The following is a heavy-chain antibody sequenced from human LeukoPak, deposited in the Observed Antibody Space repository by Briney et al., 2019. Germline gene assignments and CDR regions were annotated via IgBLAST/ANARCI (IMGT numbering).Heavy chain of an antibody. CDR1: GYTFTSYD. CDR3: ARVGTTGATADN. Sequence: ASVKVSCKASGYTFTSYDINWVRQAPGQGPEWMGIINPRGGSTDYAQKFQDRITMTSDTSTSTVYMELKSLTSEDTAVYFCARVGTTGATADNWGQGTLVTVSS. D-gene: IGHD4-11*01. CDR2: INPRGGST. J-gene: IGHJ4*02. V-gene: IGHV1-46*01.